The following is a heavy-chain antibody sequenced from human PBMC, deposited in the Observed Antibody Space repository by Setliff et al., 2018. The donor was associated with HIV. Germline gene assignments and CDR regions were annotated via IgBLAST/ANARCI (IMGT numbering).Heavy chain of an antibody. CDR2: FDPEDGET. V-gene: IGHV1-24*01. J-gene: IGHJ1*01. Sequence: GASVKVSCKVSAYTLSELSMHWVRQAPGEGLEWMGGFDPEDGETIYAEKFQGRVTMTEDTTTDTAYMELSSLRSEDTAAYYCATVRRYYYDSSGQEYFQHWGQGTLVTVPQ. CDR1: AYTLSELS. D-gene: IGHD3-22*01. CDR3: ATVRRYYYDSSGQEYFQH.